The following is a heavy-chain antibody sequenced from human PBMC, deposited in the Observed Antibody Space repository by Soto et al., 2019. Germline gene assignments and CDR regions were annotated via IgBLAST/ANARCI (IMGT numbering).Heavy chain of an antibody. CDR3: ARGRTLWFGKTNNWFDP. J-gene: IGHJ5*02. V-gene: IGHV1-3*01. CDR2: INAGNGNT. CDR1: GYTFTSYA. Sequence: ASVKVSCKASGYTFTSYAMHWVRQAPGQRFEWMGWINAGNGNTKYSQKFQGRVTITRDTSASTANMELSSLRSEDTAVYYCARGRTLWFGKTNNWFDPWGQGTLVTVP. D-gene: IGHD3-10*01.